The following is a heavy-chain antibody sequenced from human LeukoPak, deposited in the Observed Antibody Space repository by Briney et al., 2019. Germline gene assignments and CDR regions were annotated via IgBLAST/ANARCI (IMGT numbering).Heavy chain of an antibody. CDR3: AKDPRGYYDSSGYYSFDY. CDR1: GFTFSSYA. Sequence: GGSLRLSCAASGFTFSSYAMSWVRQAPGKGLEWVSAISGSGGSTYYADSVKGRFTISRHNSKNTLYLQMNSLRAEDTAVYYCAKDPRGYYDSSGYYSFDYWGQGTLVTVSS. D-gene: IGHD3-22*01. CDR2: ISGSGGST. V-gene: IGHV3-23*01. J-gene: IGHJ4*02.